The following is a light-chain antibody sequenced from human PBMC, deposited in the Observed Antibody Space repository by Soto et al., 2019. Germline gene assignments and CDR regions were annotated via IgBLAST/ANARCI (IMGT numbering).Light chain of an antibody. CDR3: QQYNNWPHT. Sequence: EIVMTQSPATLSVSPGERATLSCRATQSVSSKLAWFQQKPGQAPGLLIYGASTRATDIPARFSGSGSGTEFSLTISSLQSEDFAVYYCQQYNNWPHTFGQGTKLEIK. CDR1: QSVSSK. V-gene: IGKV3-15*01. J-gene: IGKJ2*01. CDR2: GAS.